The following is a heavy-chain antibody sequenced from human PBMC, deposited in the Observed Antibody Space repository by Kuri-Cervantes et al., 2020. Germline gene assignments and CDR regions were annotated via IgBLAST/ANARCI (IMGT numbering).Heavy chain of an antibody. V-gene: IGHV3-30-3*01. CDR3: ARGRDIVPSMDV. CDR1: GFTFSSYA. J-gene: IGHJ6*02. CDR2: ISYDGSNK. Sequence: GGSLRLSCAASGFTFSSYAMHWVRQAPGKGLEWVAVISYDGSNKYYADSVKGRFTTSRDNSKNTLYLQMNSLRAEDTAVYYCARGRDIVPSMDVWGQGTTVTVSS. D-gene: IGHD2-8*01.